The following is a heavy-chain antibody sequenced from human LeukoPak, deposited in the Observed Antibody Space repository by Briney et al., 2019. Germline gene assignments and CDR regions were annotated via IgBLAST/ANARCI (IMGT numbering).Heavy chain of an antibody. D-gene: IGHD3-3*01. CDR2: ISSSGSTI. Sequence: GGSLRLSCAASGFTFSDYYMSWIRQAPGKGLEWVSYISSSGSTIYYADSVKGRFTISRDNAKNSLYLQMNSLRAEDTAVYYCASREAYYDFWNGYDYWGQGTLVTVSS. V-gene: IGHV3-11*01. J-gene: IGHJ4*02. CDR3: ASREAYYDFWNGYDY. CDR1: GFTFSDYY.